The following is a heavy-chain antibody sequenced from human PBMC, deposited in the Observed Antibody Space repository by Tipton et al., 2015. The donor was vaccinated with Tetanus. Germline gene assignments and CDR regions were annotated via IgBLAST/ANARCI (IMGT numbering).Heavy chain of an antibody. CDR2: IYYSGST. D-gene: IGHD1-26*01. V-gene: IGHV4-31*03. CDR1: GGPISSGGYY. Sequence: TLSLTCTVSGGPISSGGYYWSWIRQHPGKGLEWIGDIYYSGSTCYNPSLKSRVTLSVDTSRNQFSLKLNSVSAADTAVYYCARDQARGARGWNYFDYWGQGSLVTVSS. CDR3: ARDQARGARGWNYFDY. J-gene: IGHJ4*02.